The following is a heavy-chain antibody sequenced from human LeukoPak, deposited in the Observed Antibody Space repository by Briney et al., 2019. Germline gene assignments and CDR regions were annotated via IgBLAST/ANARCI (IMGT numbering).Heavy chain of an antibody. V-gene: IGHV4-59*12. CDR1: GVPISTCY. CDR2: VYYNGDI. D-gene: IGHD6-19*01. CDR3: ARTVAGKLVFAY. Sequence: PSETLSLTCSVSGVPISTCYWSWLRQSPGKGLEWIAYVYYNGDILYNPSLKSRVTISLDMSKNQCSLKLSSVTAADTAIYYCARTVAGKLVFAYWGQGTLVTVSS. J-gene: IGHJ4*02.